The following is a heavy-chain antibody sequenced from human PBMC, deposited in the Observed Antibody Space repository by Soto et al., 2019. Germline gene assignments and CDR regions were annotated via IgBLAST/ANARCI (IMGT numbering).Heavy chain of an antibody. V-gene: IGHV3-33*01. CDR3: AXXXXXRXXXXXXXXLDP. Sequence: QVQLVESGGGVVQPGRSLRLSCAASGFTFSSGGMHWVRQAPGKGLEWLAVIWYDGTNIYYAESVKGRFTISRDNSKNTLYLQMNSLRAEDTAVXYXAXXXXXRXXXXXXXXLDPWGQGTLVTVSS. CDR2: IWYDGTNI. J-gene: IGHJ5*02. CDR1: GFTFSSGG.